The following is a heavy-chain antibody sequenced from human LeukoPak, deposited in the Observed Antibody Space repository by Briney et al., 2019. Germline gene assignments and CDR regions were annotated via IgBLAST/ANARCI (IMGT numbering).Heavy chain of an antibody. Sequence: GGSLRLSCAASGFTFSDYYMSWIRQAPGKGLEWVSDITHTGSHTNYADSVTGRFTVSRDNAKNSLYLQINNLRPEDTAVYYCAREKGPYCGTDCYRYYFDYWGQGTLVTVSS. J-gene: IGHJ4*02. CDR1: GFTFSDYY. CDR2: ITHTGSHT. V-gene: IGHV3-11*05. CDR3: AREKGPYCGTDCYRYYFDY. D-gene: IGHD2-21*02.